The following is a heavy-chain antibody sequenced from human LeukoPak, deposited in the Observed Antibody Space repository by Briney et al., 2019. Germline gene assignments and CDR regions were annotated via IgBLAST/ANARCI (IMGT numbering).Heavy chain of an antibody. D-gene: IGHD6-25*01. Sequence: PPETPSLSCSVSGAFTSRYYWSWVRQPLGKGLEWLGSICYSGHSNYTPPLTSRISMSLYTSQTQFSLELTSVTAADTALYYCARIDPLGFFDQWGPGTLVTVSP. V-gene: IGHV4-59*12. CDR2: ICYSGHS. CDR3: ARIDPLGFFDQ. CDR1: GAFTSRYY. J-gene: IGHJ4*02.